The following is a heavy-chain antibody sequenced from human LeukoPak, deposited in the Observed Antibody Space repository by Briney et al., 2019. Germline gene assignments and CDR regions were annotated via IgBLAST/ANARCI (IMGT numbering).Heavy chain of an antibody. CDR2: VYYTGRT. Sequence: SATLSLTCTVSGGSISSYYWSWIRQPPGKGLEWIAYVYYTGRTLYNPSLESRVTISVDTSKTQFSPTVTSVTAADTAVYYCARHMSVSYDAFDLWGRGTTVTVSS. J-gene: IGHJ3*01. D-gene: IGHD3-10*01. CDR3: ARHMSVSYDAFDL. CDR1: GGSISSYY. V-gene: IGHV4-59*08.